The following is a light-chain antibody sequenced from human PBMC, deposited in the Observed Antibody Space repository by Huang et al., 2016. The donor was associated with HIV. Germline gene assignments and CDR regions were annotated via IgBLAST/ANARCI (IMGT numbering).Light chain of an antibody. CDR1: QSVRSSS. V-gene: IGKV3-20*01. J-gene: IGKJ4*01. Sequence: EIVLTQSPGTLSLSPGERATLSCRASQSVRSSSLAWYQQKPGQSPRLLIFGASNRATAIPDMFSGSGSATDFTLTISRLEPEDFAVYYCQQYGSSPLTFGGGTKVEIK. CDR2: GAS. CDR3: QQYGSSPLT.